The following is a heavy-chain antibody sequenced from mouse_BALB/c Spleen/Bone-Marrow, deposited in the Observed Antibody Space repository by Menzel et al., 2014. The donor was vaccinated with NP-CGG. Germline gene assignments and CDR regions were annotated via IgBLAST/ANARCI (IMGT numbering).Heavy chain of an antibody. J-gene: IGHJ1*01. V-gene: IGHV14-3*02. CDR2: IDPAIFT. CDR3: ASYRYGWYFDV. D-gene: IGHD2-14*01. Sequence: VQLKESGAELVKPGASVKLSCTASGFNIKDTYLHWVKQRPEQGLDWIGRIDPAIFTKYDPKFQGKATITADTSSNTAYLHLSSLTSEDTAVYYCASYRYGWYFDVWGPGTTVTVSS. CDR1: GFNIKDTY.